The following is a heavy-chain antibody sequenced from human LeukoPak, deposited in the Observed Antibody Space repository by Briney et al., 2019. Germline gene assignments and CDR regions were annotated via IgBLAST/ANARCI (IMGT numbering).Heavy chain of an antibody. Sequence: GSLRLSFATSGFTFRDYYMSWIRQAPGKGLEWISYISSSAGTIHYVDSVKGRFTISRDNAKNSLYLQMDSLRVEDTAVYYCATSVTRRRLDWFIDLWGRGTLVSVSS. CDR3: ATSVTRRRLDWFIDL. D-gene: IGHD4-17*01. J-gene: IGHJ2*01. CDR2: ISSSAGTI. V-gene: IGHV3-11*04. CDR1: GFTFRDYY.